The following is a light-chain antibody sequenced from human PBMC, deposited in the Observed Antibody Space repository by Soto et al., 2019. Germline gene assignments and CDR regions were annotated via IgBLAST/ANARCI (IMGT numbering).Light chain of an antibody. CDR2: GAS. CDR3: QQYNNWPRT. Sequence: EIVMTQSPATLSVFPGERATFSCRASQSVSRNLAWYQQKPGQAPRLLIYGASTRATGIPARFSGSVSGTEFTLTISSLQSEDFAVYYWQQYNNWPRTFGQGTKREIK. CDR1: QSVSRN. V-gene: IGKV3-15*01. J-gene: IGKJ2*01.